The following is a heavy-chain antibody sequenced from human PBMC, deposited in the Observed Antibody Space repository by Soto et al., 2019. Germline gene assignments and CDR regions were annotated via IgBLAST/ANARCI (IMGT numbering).Heavy chain of an antibody. J-gene: IGHJ4*02. Sequence: GGSLRLSCAACGFTFSSYGMHGVRQAPGKGLEWVAVISYDGSNKYYADSVKGRFTISRDNSKNTLYLQMNSLRAEDTAVYYCAKESRYSSGNGYYFDYWGQGTLVTVS. V-gene: IGHV3-30*18. D-gene: IGHD6-19*01. CDR2: ISYDGSNK. CDR3: AKESRYSSGNGYYFDY. CDR1: GFTFSSYG.